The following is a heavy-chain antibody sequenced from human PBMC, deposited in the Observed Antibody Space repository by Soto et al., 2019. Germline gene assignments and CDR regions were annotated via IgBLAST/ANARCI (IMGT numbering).Heavy chain of an antibody. V-gene: IGHV3-74*01. CDR1: GFTFSRYW. CDR2: INSDGSTT. CDR3: ASFFLLTTGNCTNGVCYGDY. J-gene: IGHJ4*02. Sequence: EVQLVESGGGLVQPGGSLRLSCAASGFTFSRYWMHWVRQAPGKGLVWVSRINSDGSTTSYADSVNGRFTISRNNAKNTLYLQMNSLRAEDTAVYYCASFFLLTTGNCTNGVCYGDYWGQGTLVTVSS. D-gene: IGHD2-8*01.